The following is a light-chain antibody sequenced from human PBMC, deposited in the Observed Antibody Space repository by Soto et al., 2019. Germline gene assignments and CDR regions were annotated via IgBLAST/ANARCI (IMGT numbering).Light chain of an antibody. CDR1: SSDVGSYNR. CDR3: CAYVGSSSTYV. V-gene: IGLV2-23*01. J-gene: IGLJ1*01. Sequence: QSALSQPASVSGSPGQSVTISCTGTSSDVGSYNRVSWYQQHPGKAPRVMIYDGSRRPSGVSDRFSGSKSGNTASLTISGLQAEDEADYYCCAYVGSSSTYVFGTGTKLTVL. CDR2: DGS.